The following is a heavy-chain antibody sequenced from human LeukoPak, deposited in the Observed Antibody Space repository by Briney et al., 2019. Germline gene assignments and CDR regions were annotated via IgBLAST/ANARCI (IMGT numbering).Heavy chain of an antibody. D-gene: IGHD6-13*01. CDR2: ISSSSSTI. CDR3: AKDSLAAAGTGFDY. V-gene: IGHV3-48*01. Sequence: GGSLRLSCAASGFTFSSYSMNWVRQAPGKGLEWVSYISSSSSTIYYADSVKGRFTISRDNSKNTLYLQMNSLRAEDTAVYYCAKDSLAAAGTGFDYWGQGTLVTVSS. J-gene: IGHJ4*02. CDR1: GFTFSSYS.